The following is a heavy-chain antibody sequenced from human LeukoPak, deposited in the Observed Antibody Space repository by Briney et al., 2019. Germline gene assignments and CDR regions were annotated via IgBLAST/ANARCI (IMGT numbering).Heavy chain of an antibody. CDR2: ISGSAGSA. CDR3: AKDLSSRPYYFES. Sequence: GGSLRLSCAASGFTFSDHAMSWVRQAPGKGLEWVSAISGSAGSASYADSVKGRFTISRDNSKDTLYLQMSSLRAEDRAVYYCAKDLSSRPYYFESWGQGTLVTVSS. CDR1: GFTFSDHA. V-gene: IGHV3-23*01. D-gene: IGHD2/OR15-2a*01. J-gene: IGHJ4*02.